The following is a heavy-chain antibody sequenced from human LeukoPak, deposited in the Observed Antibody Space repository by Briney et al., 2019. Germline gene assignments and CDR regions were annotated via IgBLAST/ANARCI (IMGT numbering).Heavy chain of an antibody. CDR3: AREDYDILTGYYYLDY. D-gene: IGHD3-9*01. CDR1: GFSFTSYS. CDR2: ISSSSSHI. J-gene: IGHJ4*02. Sequence: GGSLRLSCAASGFSFTSYSMNWVRQAPGKGLEWVSSISSSSSHIYYADSVKGRSTISRDNAKNSLYLQMNSLRAEDTAVYYCAREDYDILTGYYYLDYWGQGTLVTVSS. V-gene: IGHV3-21*01.